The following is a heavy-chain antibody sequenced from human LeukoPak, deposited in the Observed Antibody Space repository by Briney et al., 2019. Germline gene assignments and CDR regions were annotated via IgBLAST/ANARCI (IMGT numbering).Heavy chain of an antibody. Sequence: ASVKVSCKVSGYTLTEMSIHWVRQAPGQGLEWMGWINANSGGTNYAQKFQGRVTMTRDTSISTAYMELSRLRSDDTAVYYCATTVTIGPFDYWGQGTLVTVSS. V-gene: IGHV1-2*02. CDR1: GYTLTEMS. CDR2: INANSGGT. J-gene: IGHJ4*02. D-gene: IGHD4-17*01. CDR3: ATTVTIGPFDY.